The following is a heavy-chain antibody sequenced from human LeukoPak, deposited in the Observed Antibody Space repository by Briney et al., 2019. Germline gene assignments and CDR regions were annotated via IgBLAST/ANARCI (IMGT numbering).Heavy chain of an antibody. J-gene: IGHJ4*02. D-gene: IGHD4-17*01. CDR3: AKARYGDYVAPVGGPFDY. CDR1: GFTFSSYA. CDR2: ISGSGGST. Sequence: GGSLRLSCAASGFTFSSYAMSWARQAPGKGLEWVSAISGSGGSTYYADSVKGRFTISRDNSKNTLYLQMNSLRAEDTAVYYCAKARYGDYVAPVGGPFDYWGQGTLVTVSS. V-gene: IGHV3-23*01.